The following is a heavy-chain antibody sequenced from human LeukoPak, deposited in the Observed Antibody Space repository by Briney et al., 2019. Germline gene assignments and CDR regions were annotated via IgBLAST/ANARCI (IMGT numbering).Heavy chain of an antibody. CDR2: ISGSGGST. J-gene: IGHJ4*02. V-gene: IGHV3-23*01. CDR1: GFTFSSYA. D-gene: IGHD5-12*01. CDR3: AKASGYGHLYYFDY. Sequence: PGGSLRLSCAASGFTFSSYATSWVRQAPGKGREWVSAISGSGGSTYYADSVKGRFTISRDNSKNTLYLQMNSLRADDTAVYYCAKASGYGHLYYFDYWGQGTLVTVSS.